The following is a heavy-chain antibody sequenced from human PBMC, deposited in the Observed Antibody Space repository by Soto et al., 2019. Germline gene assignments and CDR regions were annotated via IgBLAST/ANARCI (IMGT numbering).Heavy chain of an antibody. CDR2: IYYIGST. Sequence: QLQLQESGPGLVKPSETLSLTCTISGDSINSSDYYWGWVRQPPGKGLEWIGSIYYIGSTYYNPSLNSQVTISVDTSKNQFSLKLASVTAADTAVYYCARVVGSSGWYEAYFQHWGQGTLVTVSS. J-gene: IGHJ1*01. CDR1: GDSINSSDYY. D-gene: IGHD6-19*01. V-gene: IGHV4-39*01. CDR3: ARVVGSSGWYEAYFQH.